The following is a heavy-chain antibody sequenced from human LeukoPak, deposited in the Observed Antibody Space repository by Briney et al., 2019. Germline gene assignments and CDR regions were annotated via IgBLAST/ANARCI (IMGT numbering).Heavy chain of an antibody. CDR2: ISSSGSTI. J-gene: IGHJ4*02. D-gene: IGHD3-22*01. CDR1: GFTFSSYE. CDR3: ARVWEGAYYYDSSGYLAGWDY. Sequence: GGSLRLSCAASGFTFSSYEMHWVRQAPGKGLEWVSYISSSGSTIYYADSVKGRFTISSDNAKNSLYLQMNSLRAEDTAVYYCARVWEGAYYYDSSGYLAGWDYWGQGTLVTVSS. V-gene: IGHV3-48*03.